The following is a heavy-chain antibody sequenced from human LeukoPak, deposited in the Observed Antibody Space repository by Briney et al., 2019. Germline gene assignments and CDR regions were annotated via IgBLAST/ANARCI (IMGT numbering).Heavy chain of an antibody. CDR2: TYYSGNT. CDR1: GGSISNYY. J-gene: IGHJ5*02. D-gene: IGHD1-14*01. V-gene: IGHV4-59*01. CDR3: AKGGTEASAGLSWFVP. Sequence: PSETLSLTCTVSGGSISNYYWYWMRQTPGKGLEWIGYTYYSGNTNYNPSLKSRVTISVDTSKNQFSLRLTSVTAADTAVYYCAKGGTEASAGLSWFVPWGQGTLVTVSS.